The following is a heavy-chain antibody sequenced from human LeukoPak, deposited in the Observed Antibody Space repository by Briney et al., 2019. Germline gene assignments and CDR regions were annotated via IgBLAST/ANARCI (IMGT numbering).Heavy chain of an antibody. Sequence: AASVKVSCKASGGTFSSYAISWVRQAPGQGLEWMGGISAYNGNTNYAQKLQGRVTMTTDTSTSTAYMELRSLRSDDTAVYYCARYDSSGYYAPAYWGQGTLVTVSS. V-gene: IGHV1-18*01. CDR2: ISAYNGNT. CDR3: ARYDSSGYYAPAY. CDR1: GGTFSSYA. J-gene: IGHJ4*02. D-gene: IGHD3-22*01.